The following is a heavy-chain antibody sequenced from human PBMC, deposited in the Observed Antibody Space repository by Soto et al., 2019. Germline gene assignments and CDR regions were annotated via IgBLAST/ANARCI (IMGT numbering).Heavy chain of an antibody. CDR2: IIPIFGTV. V-gene: IGHV1-69*01. J-gene: IGHJ4*02. D-gene: IGHD2-8*02. CDR1: GGTFRTYA. Sequence: QVQLVQSGAEVKKPGSSVKVSCKPSGGTFRTYAFNWVRQAPGQGLEWMGGIIPIFGTVNYAPRFQGRLTNSADESTSTAYIDLSSLKSEDTAVYFCASLSGGCKPPPVDFWGQGTPVTVSS. CDR3: ASLSGGCKPPPVDF.